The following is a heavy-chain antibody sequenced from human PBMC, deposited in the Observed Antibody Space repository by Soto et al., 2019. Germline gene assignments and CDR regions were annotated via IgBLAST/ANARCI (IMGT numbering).Heavy chain of an antibody. Sequence: SETLSLTCTVSGGSISSGCYYWSWIRQHPGKGLEWIGYIYYIGSTYYNPSLKSRVTISVDTSKNQFSLKLSSVTAADTAVYYFSRLHVKLLWFGELFHKITNWFDPWGQGTLV. V-gene: IGHV4-31*03. CDR3: SRLHVKLLWFGELFHKITNWFDP. CDR1: GGSISSGCYY. D-gene: IGHD3-10*01. J-gene: IGHJ5*02. CDR2: IYYIGST.